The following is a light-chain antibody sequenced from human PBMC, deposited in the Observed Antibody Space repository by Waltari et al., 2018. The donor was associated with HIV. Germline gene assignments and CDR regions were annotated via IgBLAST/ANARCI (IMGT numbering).Light chain of an antibody. CDR3: AAWDDSLNGPL. Sequence: QSVRTQPPSASRTPGQRVTISCSGVSSPLGSTAVNCYQQVPGTAPKLLIYSDTQRPSGVPDRFSGSKSGTSASLAISGLQSEDEANYYCAAWDDSLNGPLFGGGTKLTVL. CDR1: SSPLGSTA. CDR2: SDT. V-gene: IGLV1-44*01. J-gene: IGLJ3*02.